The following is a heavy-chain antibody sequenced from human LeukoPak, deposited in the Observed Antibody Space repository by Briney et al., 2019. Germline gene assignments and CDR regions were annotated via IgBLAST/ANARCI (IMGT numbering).Heavy chain of an antibody. J-gene: IGHJ5*02. Sequence: ASVKVSCKASGYTFTSNHIHCVRQAPGQGLEWMGVINPSGDSTSYAQKFQGRVTKTRDTSTSTVYMELSGLRSEDTAIYYCAKLAASETGEGSWGQGTLVTVSS. CDR3: AKLAASETGEGS. CDR1: GYTFTSNH. CDR2: INPSGDST. D-gene: IGHD6-13*01. V-gene: IGHV1-46*01.